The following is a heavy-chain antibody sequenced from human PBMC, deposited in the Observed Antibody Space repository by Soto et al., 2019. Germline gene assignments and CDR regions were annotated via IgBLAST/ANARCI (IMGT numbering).Heavy chain of an antibody. CDR1: GYPFTRYG. D-gene: IGHD3-3*01. Sequence: DSGKDCFKASGYPFTRYGISCVRQAPGQGLERMGWISAYNGNTNYAHKLQGRVTMTTDTSTSTAYMELRRLRSDDTAVYYCARITVTIFGVDQDNWFDAWGQGTMVTVSS. J-gene: IGHJ5*02. CDR3: ARITVTIFGVDQDNWFDA. CDR2: ISAYNGNT. V-gene: IGHV1-18*04.